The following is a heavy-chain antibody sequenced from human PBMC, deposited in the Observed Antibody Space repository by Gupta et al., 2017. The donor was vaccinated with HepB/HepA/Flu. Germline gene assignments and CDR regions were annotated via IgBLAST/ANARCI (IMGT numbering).Heavy chain of an antibody. CDR1: SGAITTSS. CDR2: ISDRGIT. Sequence: QMQLQESGPGLVRPSETLSLTCTVPSGAITTSSWGWVRQPPGKALEWIGYISDRGITKYTPSLKSRVTISLDPSKNQFSLMVTSVSAADTAIYCCARVGATYWFGPWGQGTLITVAS. V-gene: IGHV4-59*08. CDR3: ARVGATYWFGP. D-gene: IGHD1-26*01. J-gene: IGHJ5*02.